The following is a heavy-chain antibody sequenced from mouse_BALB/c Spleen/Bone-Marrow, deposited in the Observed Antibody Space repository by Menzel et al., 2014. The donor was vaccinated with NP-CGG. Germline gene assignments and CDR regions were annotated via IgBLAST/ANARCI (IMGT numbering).Heavy chain of an antibody. D-gene: IGHD1-2*01. CDR1: GFTFSSYA. CDR3: ARHAATGYFDV. Sequence: EVNLVESGGGLVKPGGSLKLSCAASGFTFSSYAMSWVRQTPEKRLEWVATISSGGSYTYYPDSVKGRFTISRDNAKNTLYLQMSSRRSEDTAMYYGARHAATGYFDVWGAGTTVTVSS. CDR2: ISSGGSYT. J-gene: IGHJ1*01. V-gene: IGHV5-9-3*01.